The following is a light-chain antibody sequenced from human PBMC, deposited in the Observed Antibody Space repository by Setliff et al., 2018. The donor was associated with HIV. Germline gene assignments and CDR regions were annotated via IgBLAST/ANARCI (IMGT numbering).Light chain of an antibody. J-gene: IGLJ1*01. CDR3: QSYDSSLSGYV. V-gene: IGLV2-11*01. CDR2: DVT. CDR1: SSDVGGYNY. Sequence: QSALTQPRSVSGSPGQSVTISCTGSSSDVGGYNYVSWYQQPPGKAPKLMIYDVTKRPSGVPDRFSGSKSGNTASLTISGLQAEDEGDYYCQSYDSSLSGYVFGTGTKVTVL.